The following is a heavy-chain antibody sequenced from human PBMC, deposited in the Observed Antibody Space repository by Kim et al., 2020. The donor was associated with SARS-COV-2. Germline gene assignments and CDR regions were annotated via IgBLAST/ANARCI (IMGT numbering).Heavy chain of an antibody. CDR1: GGSISSSSYY. D-gene: IGHD2-21*01. Sequence: SETLSLTCTVSGGSISSSSYYWGWIRQPPGKGLEWIGSIYYSGSTYYNPSLKSRVTISVDTSKNQFSLKLSSVTAADTAVYYCARPAASDCSGVYDFDA. V-gene: IGHV4-39*01. CDR2: IYYSGST. CDR3: ARPAASDCSGVYDFDA. J-gene: IGHJ3*01.